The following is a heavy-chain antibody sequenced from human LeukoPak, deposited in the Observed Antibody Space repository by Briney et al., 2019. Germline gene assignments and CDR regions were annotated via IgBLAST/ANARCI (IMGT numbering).Heavy chain of an antibody. CDR1: GFTFSSYA. Sequence: PGGSLRLSCAASGFTFSSYAMHWVRQAPGKGLEWVSAISNNGGYTYYADSVQGRFTISRDNSKSTLCLQMNSLRAEDTAVYYCAKGGDSHSPPYYFDSWGQGTLVTVSS. V-gene: IGHV3-23*01. CDR3: AKGGDSHSPPYYFDS. CDR2: ISNNGGYT. D-gene: IGHD2-21*01. J-gene: IGHJ4*02.